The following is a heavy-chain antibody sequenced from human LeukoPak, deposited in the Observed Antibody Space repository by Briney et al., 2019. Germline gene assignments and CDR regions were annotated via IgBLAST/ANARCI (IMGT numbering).Heavy chain of an antibody. Sequence: GGSLRLSCAASGFTFSSYSMNWVRQAPGKGLEWVSSISSSSYIYYADSVKGRFTISRDNAKNSLYLQMNSLRAEDTAVYYCARDLEGSSWHYYYYYYGMDVWGQGTTVTVSS. J-gene: IGHJ6*02. CDR2: ISSSSYI. V-gene: IGHV3-21*01. CDR3: ARDLEGSSWHYYYYYYGMDV. CDR1: GFTFSSYS. D-gene: IGHD6-13*01.